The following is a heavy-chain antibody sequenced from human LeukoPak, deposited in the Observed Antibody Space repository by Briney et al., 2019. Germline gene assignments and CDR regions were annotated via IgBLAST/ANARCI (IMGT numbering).Heavy chain of an antibody. CDR2: ISSSSSTI. V-gene: IGHV3-48*04. D-gene: IGHD6-6*01. Sequence: GRSLRLSCAASGFTFSSYAMHWVRQAPGKGLEWVSYISSSSSTIYYADSVKGRFTISRDNAKNSLYLQMNSLRAEDTAVYYCARATPPYSSSSWYYYYYMDVWGKGTTVTVSS. CDR1: GFTFSSYA. J-gene: IGHJ6*03. CDR3: ARATPPYSSSSWYYYYYMDV.